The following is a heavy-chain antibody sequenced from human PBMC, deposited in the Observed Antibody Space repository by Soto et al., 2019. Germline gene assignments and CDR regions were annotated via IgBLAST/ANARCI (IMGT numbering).Heavy chain of an antibody. CDR1: GGTFSSYA. V-gene: IGHV1-69*13. D-gene: IGHD2-2*01. J-gene: IGHJ5*02. CDR3: ASDPSPYCSSTSCYSWFDP. CDR2: IIPIFGTA. Sequence: SVKVSCKASGGTFSSYAISWVRQAPGQGLKRMGGIIPIFGTANYAQKFQGRVTITADESTSTAYMELSSLRSEDTAVYYCASDPSPYCSSTSCYSWFDPWGQGTLVTVSS.